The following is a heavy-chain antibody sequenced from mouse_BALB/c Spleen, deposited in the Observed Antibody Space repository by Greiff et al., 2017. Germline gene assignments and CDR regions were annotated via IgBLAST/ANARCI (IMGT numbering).Heavy chain of an antibody. CDR3: ASGRITTGAMDY. D-gene: IGHD2-4*01. CDR1: GFTFSSFG. J-gene: IGHJ4*01. CDR2: ISSGSSTI. Sequence: EVMLVESGGGLVQPGGSRKLSCAASGFTFSSFGMHWVRQAPEKGLEWVAYISSGSSTIYYADTVKGRFTISRDNPKNTLFLQMTSLRSEDTAMYYCASGRITTGAMDYWGQGTSVTVSS. V-gene: IGHV5-17*02.